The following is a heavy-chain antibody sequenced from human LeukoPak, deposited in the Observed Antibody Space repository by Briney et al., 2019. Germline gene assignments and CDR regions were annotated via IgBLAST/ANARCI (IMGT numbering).Heavy chain of an antibody. CDR2: ISRSGSTK. CDR1: GFTFSDYN. Sequence: GGSLRLSCAASGFTFSDYNMRWIRQAPGKGLEWVSSISRSGSTKYYADSVKGRFTISRDNAKNSLFLQMNSLRAEDTAIYFCAKGPFFYYDASGYNYFESWGQGTLVTVSS. CDR3: AKGPFFYYDASGYNYFES. D-gene: IGHD3-22*01. J-gene: IGHJ4*02. V-gene: IGHV3-11*01.